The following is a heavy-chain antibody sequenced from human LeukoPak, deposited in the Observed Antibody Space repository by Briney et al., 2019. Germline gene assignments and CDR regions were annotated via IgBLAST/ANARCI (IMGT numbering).Heavy chain of an antibody. CDR3: ARDGKDYYYYGMDV. J-gene: IGHJ6*02. V-gene: IGHV3-30-3*01. CDR1: GFTFSSYA. D-gene: IGHD1-1*01. Sequence: GRSLRLSCAASGFTFSSYAMHWVRQAPGKGLEWVAVISYDGSNKYYADSVKGRFTISRDNSKNTLYLQMNSLRAEDTAVYYCARDGKDYYYYGMDVWGQGTTVTVSS. CDR2: ISYDGSNK.